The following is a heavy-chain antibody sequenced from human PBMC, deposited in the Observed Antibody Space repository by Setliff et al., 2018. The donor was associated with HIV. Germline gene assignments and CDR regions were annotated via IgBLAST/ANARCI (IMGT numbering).Heavy chain of an antibody. CDR2: IYYSGST. CDR1: GETIRNGFYY. Sequence: SETLSLTCTVSGETIRNGFYYWHWMRQPPGKGLEWIGSIYYSGSTHYKSSLKSRVTISVDTSKNQFSLRLSSVTAADTAVYYCARGGGPDTNFDSWGRGTLVTSPQ. V-gene: IGHV4-39*07. CDR3: ARGGGPDTNFDS. J-gene: IGHJ4*02.